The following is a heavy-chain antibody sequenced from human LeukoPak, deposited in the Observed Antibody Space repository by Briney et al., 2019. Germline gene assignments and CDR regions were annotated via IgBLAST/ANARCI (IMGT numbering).Heavy chain of an antibody. V-gene: IGHV4-61*05. CDR1: GGSISSSSFY. Sequence: SETLSLTCTVSGGSISSSSFYWGWIRQPPGKGLEWIGYIYYSGTTNYNPSLKSRVTISVDTSKNQFSLKLSSVTAADTAVYYCARGTRYCSGGSCYFRIPLQHWGQGTLVTVSS. CDR2: IYYSGTT. D-gene: IGHD2-15*01. CDR3: ARGTRYCSGGSCYFRIPLQH. J-gene: IGHJ1*01.